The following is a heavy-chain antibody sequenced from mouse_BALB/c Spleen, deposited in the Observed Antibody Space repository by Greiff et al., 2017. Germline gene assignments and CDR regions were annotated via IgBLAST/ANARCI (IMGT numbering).Heavy chain of an antibody. J-gene: IGHJ1*01. D-gene: IGHD2-2*01. CDR1: GYTFTSYY. Sequence: QVQLQQSGPELVKPGASVRISCKASGYTFTSYYIHWVKQRPGQGLEWIGWIYPGNVNTKYNEKFKGKATLTADKSSSTAYMQLSSLTSEDSAVYFCARGGGYDTHFDVWGAGTTVTVSS. V-gene: IGHV1S56*01. CDR2: IYPGNVNT. CDR3: ARGGGYDTHFDV.